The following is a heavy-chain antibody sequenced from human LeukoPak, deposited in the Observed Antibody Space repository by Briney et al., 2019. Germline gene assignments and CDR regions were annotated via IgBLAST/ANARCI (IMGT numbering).Heavy chain of an antibody. CDR2: INPNSGGT. V-gene: IGHV1-2*06. J-gene: IGHJ4*02. CDR1: GYTFTDYY. D-gene: IGHD3-22*01. CDR3: ARVYYDSSGYYFVDFDY. Sequence: ASVKVSCKASGYTFTDYYIHWVRQAPGQGLKWMGLINPNSGGTNYAQKFQGRVTMTRDTSISTAYMELSRLRSDDTAVYYCARVYYDSSGYYFVDFDYWGQGTLVTVSS.